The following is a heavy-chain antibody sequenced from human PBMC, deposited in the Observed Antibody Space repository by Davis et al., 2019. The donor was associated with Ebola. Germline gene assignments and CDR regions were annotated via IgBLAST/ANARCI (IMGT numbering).Heavy chain of an antibody. CDR2: ISYDGSNK. D-gene: IGHD3-10*01. CDR1: GFTFSSYG. CDR3: AKDQRWDYYGSGHYYYAMNV. J-gene: IGHJ6*04. V-gene: IGHV3-30*18. Sequence: GESLKISCAASGFTFSSYGMHWVRQAPGKGLEWVAVISYDGSNKYYADSVKGRFTISRDNSKNTLYLQMNSLRPEDTAVYYCAKDQRWDYYGSGHYYYAMNVWGKGTTVTVSS.